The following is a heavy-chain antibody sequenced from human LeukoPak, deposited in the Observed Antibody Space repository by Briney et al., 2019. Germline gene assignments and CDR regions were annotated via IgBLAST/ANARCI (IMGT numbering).Heavy chain of an antibody. CDR1: GFTFSSYA. D-gene: IGHD1-26*01. Sequence: PGGSLRLSCAASGFTFSSYAISWVRQAPGKGLEWVSAITGSGGSTYYADSVQGRFTISRDNSRNTLYLQMNSLRAEDTAVYYCAPWEPQGHYYVDVWGKGTTVTVSS. J-gene: IGHJ6*03. CDR3: APWEPQGHYYVDV. V-gene: IGHV3-23*01. CDR2: ITGSGGST.